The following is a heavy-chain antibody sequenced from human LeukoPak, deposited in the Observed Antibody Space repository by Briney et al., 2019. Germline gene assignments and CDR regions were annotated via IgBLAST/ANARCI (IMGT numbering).Heavy chain of an antibody. CDR1: GLTLSEYS. V-gene: IGHV3-48*04. CDR3: AREGDSTGYRYFDY. D-gene: IGHD3-22*01. CDR2: ISYSGTTI. Sequence: GGSLRLSCAASGLTLSEYSMNWVRQAPGKGLEWVSYISYSGTTIDYTDSVKGRFTISRDNAKNSLFLQMNSLRAEDTAVYYCAREGDSTGYRYFDYWGQGTLVTVSS. J-gene: IGHJ4*02.